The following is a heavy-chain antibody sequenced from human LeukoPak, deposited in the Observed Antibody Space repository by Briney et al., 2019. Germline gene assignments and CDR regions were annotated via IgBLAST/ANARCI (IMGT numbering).Heavy chain of an antibody. CDR2: IWYDGSKN. CDR3: ARYSSSGFDY. Sequence: GGSLRLSCAASGFPFRNYGMHWVRQAPGKGLEWVAIIWYDGSKNYYADSVKGRFTISRDNFNNTLYLQMNSLRADDTAVYYCARYSSSGFDYWGQGTLVTVSS. CDR1: GFPFRNYG. V-gene: IGHV3-33*03. J-gene: IGHJ4*02. D-gene: IGHD2-2*01.